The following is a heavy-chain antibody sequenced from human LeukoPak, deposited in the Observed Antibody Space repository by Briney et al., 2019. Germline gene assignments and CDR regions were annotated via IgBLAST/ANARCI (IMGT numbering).Heavy chain of an antibody. V-gene: IGHV3-21*01. CDR1: GFTFSSYS. CDR3: ARDRATIFGVATWDV. CDR2: ISSSSSYI. D-gene: IGHD3-3*01. Sequence: PGGSLRLSCAASGFTFSSYSMNWVRQAPGKGLEWVSSISSSSSYIYYADSVKGRFTISRDNAKNSLYLQMNSLRAEDTAVYYCARDRATIFGVATWDVWGKGTTVTVSS. J-gene: IGHJ6*04.